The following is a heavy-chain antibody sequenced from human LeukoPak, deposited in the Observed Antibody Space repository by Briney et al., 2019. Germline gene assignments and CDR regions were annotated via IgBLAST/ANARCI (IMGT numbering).Heavy chain of an antibody. D-gene: IGHD3-10*01. CDR3: AKSPSITMVRGVIPFDY. CDR2: ISGSGGST. Sequence: PGGSLRLSXAASGFTFSSYAMSWVRQAPGKGLEWVSAISGSGGSTYYADSVKGRFTISRDNSKNTLYLQMNSLRAEDTAVYYCAKSPSITMVRGVIPFDYWGQRTLVTVSS. J-gene: IGHJ4*02. V-gene: IGHV3-23*01. CDR1: GFTFSSYA.